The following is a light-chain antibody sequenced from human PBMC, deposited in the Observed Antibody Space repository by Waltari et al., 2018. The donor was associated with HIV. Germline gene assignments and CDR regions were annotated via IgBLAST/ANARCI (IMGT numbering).Light chain of an antibody. CDR2: DVS. CDR1: RSDLGDYNF. V-gene: IGLV2-14*03. J-gene: IGLJ1*01. Sequence: QSALTQPASVSGSPGQSITISCTGTRSDLGDYNFFAWYQQHPDSAPKLIIYDVSDRPSGVSIRFSGSKSGNTASLTISGLQAEDEADYYCSSFSLTSTLVFGTGTKVTVL. CDR3: SSFSLTSTLV.